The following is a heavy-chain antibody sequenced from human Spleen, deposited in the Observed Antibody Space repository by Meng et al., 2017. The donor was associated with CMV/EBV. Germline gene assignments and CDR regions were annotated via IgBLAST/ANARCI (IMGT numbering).Heavy chain of an antibody. D-gene: IGHD6-13*01. J-gene: IGHJ4*02. CDR1: GFTFSDYY. V-gene: IGHV3-11*01. Sequence: LRLSWAASGFTFSDYYMSWIRQAPGKGLEWISYISGSGSTMYYADSVKGRFTISRHNAKNSLYLQMNSLRAEDTAVYFCARRAACSDYWGQGTLVTVSS. CDR2: ISGSGSTM. CDR3: ARRAACSDY.